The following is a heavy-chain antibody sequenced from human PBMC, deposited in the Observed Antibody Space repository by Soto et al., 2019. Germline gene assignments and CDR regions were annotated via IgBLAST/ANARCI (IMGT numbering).Heavy chain of an antibody. Sequence: GASVKVSCKASGYTFTNYGISWVRQAPGQGLEWMGWISADNGDTKNIQKFQDRVTLTTDTSTNTAYMELGRLRSDDTAVYYCVRSHAAYSYGSRRFDPWGQGTLVTVSS. D-gene: IGHD5-18*01. CDR1: GYTFTNYG. CDR3: VRSHAAYSYGSRRFDP. CDR2: ISADNGDT. J-gene: IGHJ5*02. V-gene: IGHV1-18*04.